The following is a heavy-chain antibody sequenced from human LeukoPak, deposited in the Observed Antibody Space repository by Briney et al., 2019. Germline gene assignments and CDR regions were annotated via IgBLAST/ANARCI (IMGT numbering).Heavy chain of an antibody. D-gene: IGHD6-25*01. V-gene: IGHV4-31*03. CDR1: GGSISSGCYY. CDR3: AAAYDFDY. Sequence: SQTLSLTCTVSGGSISSGCYYWLWLRPHPGKGLEGIGYIYYSGSPYYNPSLTIRVTISVDTSKNQFSLKPGSVTAADTAVYYCAAAYDFDYWGQGTLVTVSS. J-gene: IGHJ4*02. CDR2: IYYSGSP.